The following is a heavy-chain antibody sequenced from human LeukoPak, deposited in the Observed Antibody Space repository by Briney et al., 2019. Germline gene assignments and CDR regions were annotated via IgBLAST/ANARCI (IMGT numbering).Heavy chain of an antibody. D-gene: IGHD6-19*01. CDR1: GFTFGSHS. Sequence: GGSLRLSCAVSGFTFGSHSMTWVRQAPGKGLEWVSSIRSRGRDKFYADSVEGRFTIARDDAKNSLFLQMNSLRAEDTAVYYCARGPGIAVAPVQHWGQGTLVTVSS. V-gene: IGHV3-21*01. CDR2: IRSRGRDK. CDR3: ARGPGIAVAPVQH. J-gene: IGHJ1*01.